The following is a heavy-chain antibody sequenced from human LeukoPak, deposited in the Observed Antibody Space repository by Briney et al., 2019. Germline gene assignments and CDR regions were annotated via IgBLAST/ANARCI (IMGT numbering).Heavy chain of an antibody. CDR3: ARGGYSYGYISDY. J-gene: IGHJ4*02. CDR1: GYTFTNYY. Sequence: ASVKVSCKASGYTFTNYYIHWVRQAPGQGLEWMGIINPSGGSTNYAQKLQGRVTMTTDTSTSTAYMELRSLRSDDTAVYYCARGGYSYGYISDYWGQGTLVTVSS. D-gene: IGHD5-18*01. CDR2: INPSGGST. V-gene: IGHV1-46*01.